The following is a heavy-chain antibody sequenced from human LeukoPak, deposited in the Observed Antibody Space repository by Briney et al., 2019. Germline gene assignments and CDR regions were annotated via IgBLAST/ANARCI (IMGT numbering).Heavy chain of an antibody. D-gene: IGHD1-26*01. CDR1: GGSISNYY. CDR3: ARVGGTNYYYYGMDV. CDR2: IYYSGST. Sequence: SETLSLTCTVSGGSISNYYWSWVRQPPGKGLEWIGYIYYSGSTNYNPSLKSRVTISVDTSKNQFSLKLSSVTAADTAVYYCARVGGTNYYYYGMDVWGQGTTVTVSS. V-gene: IGHV4-59*01. J-gene: IGHJ6*02.